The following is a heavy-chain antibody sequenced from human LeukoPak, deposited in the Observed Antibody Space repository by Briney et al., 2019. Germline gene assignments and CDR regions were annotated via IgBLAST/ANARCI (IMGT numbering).Heavy chain of an antibody. CDR1: GGSFSGYY. Sequence: SETLSLTCAVYGGSFSGYYWSWIRQPPGKGLEWIGEINHSGSTNYNPSLKSRVTISVDTSKNQFSLKLSSVTAADTAVYYCARRRHMGQLRYFNYWGQGTLVTVSS. V-gene: IGHV4-34*01. CDR3: ARRRHMGQLRYFNY. J-gene: IGHJ4*02. CDR2: INHSGST. D-gene: IGHD3-9*01.